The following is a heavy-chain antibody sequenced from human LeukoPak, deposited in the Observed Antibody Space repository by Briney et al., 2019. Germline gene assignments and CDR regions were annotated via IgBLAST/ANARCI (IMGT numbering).Heavy chain of an antibody. D-gene: IGHD6-19*01. CDR1: GFTFSSYA. CDR2: ISGSGGST. Sequence: GGSLRLSCVASGFTFSSYAMSWVRQAPGRGLEWVSAISGSGGSTYYADSVKGRFTISRDNSKNTLYLQMNSLRAEDTAVYYCAKDTAGWYYYWGQGTLVTVSS. CDR3: AKDTAGWYYY. J-gene: IGHJ4*02. V-gene: IGHV3-23*01.